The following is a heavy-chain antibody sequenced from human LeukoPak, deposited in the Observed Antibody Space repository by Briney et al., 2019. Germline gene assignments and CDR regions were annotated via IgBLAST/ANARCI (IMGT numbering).Heavy chain of an antibody. CDR2: ISSSSSYI. Sequence: GGSLRLSCAASGFTFSSYSMNWVRQAPGKGLEWVSSISSSSSYIYYADSVKGRFTISRDNAKNSLYLQTNSLRAEDTAVYYCAIIPDYYDSSGYYDYWGQGTLVTVPS. J-gene: IGHJ4*02. V-gene: IGHV3-21*01. CDR3: AIIPDYYDSSGYYDY. CDR1: GFTFSSYS. D-gene: IGHD3-22*01.